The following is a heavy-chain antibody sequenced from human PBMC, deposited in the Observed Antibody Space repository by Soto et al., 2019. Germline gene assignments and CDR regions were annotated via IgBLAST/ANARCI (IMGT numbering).Heavy chain of an antibody. Sequence: ASVKVSCKASGDTFTTYDINWVRQATGHGLEWMGWINPNSGNIGYAQRFQGRVTMTRDTAIRTAYMEVSSLRSDDTAVYYCARGRASGSYYLLDYWGQGTLVTVS. V-gene: IGHV1-8*01. J-gene: IGHJ4*02. D-gene: IGHD3-10*01. CDR2: INPNSGNI. CDR3: ARGRASGSYYLLDY. CDR1: GDTFTTYD.